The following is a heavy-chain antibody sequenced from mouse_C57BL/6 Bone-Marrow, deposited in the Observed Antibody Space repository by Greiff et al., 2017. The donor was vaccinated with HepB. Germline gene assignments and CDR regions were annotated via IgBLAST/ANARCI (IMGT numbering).Heavy chain of an antibody. CDR1: GYTFTSYG. CDR2: IYPRSGNT. CDR3: ARSTTVVYFDY. V-gene: IGHV1-81*01. J-gene: IGHJ2*01. D-gene: IGHD1-1*01. Sequence: VKLMESGAELARPGASVKLSCKASGYTFTSYGISWVKQRTGQGLEWIGEIYPRSGNTYYNEKFKGKATLTADKSSSTAYMELRSLTSEDSAVYFCARSTTVVYFDYWGQGTTLTVSS.